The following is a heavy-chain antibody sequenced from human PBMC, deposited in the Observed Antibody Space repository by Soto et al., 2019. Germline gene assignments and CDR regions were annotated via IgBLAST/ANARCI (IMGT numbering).Heavy chain of an antibody. D-gene: IGHD4-4*01. J-gene: IGHJ5*02. CDR3: ARGGEGIYSNPSVWFDH. V-gene: IGHV1-69*13. CDR1: GGTFSSYA. CDR2: IIPIFGTA. Sequence: SVKVSCKASGGTFSSYAISWVRQAPGQGLEWMGGIIPIFGTANYAQKFQGRVTITADESTSTAYMELSSLRSEDTAVYYCARGGEGIYSNPSVWFDHWGQGTLVTVSS.